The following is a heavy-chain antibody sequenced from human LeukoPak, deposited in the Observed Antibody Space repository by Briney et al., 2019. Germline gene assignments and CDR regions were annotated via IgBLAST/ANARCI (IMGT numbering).Heavy chain of an antibody. CDR3: ARTDYDFWSGYPYFDY. V-gene: IGHV3-48*03. CDR2: ISSSGSTI. CDR1: GFTFSTNA. J-gene: IGHJ4*02. D-gene: IGHD3-3*01. Sequence: GGSLRLSCAASGFTFSTNAMNWVRQAPGKGLEWVSYISSSGSTIYYADSVKGRFTISRDNAKNSLYLQMNSLRAEDTAVYYCARTDYDFWSGYPYFDYWGQGTLVTVSS.